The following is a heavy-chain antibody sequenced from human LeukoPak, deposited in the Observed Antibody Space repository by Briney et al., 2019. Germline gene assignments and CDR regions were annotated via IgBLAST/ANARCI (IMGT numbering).Heavy chain of an antibody. Sequence: PGGSLRLSCAASGFTFSSYGMHWVRQAPGKGLEWVAFIRYDGSNKYYADSVKGRFTISRDNSKNTLYLQMNSLRAEDTAVYYCAREDGSGTGSAFDIWGQGTMVTVSS. CDR3: AREDGSGTGSAFDI. CDR2: IRYDGSNK. J-gene: IGHJ3*02. CDR1: GFTFSSYG. V-gene: IGHV3-30*02. D-gene: IGHD3-10*01.